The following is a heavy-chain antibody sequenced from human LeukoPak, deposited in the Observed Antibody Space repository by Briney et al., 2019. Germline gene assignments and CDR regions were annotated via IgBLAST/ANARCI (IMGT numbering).Heavy chain of an antibody. CDR2: IYHSGST. J-gene: IGHJ6*03. D-gene: IGHD3-3*01. Sequence: TSQTLSLTCTVSGGSISSGGYYWSWIRQPPGKGLEWIGYIYHSGSTYYNPSLKSRVTISVDRSKNQFSLKLSSVTAADTAVYYCARGENYDFWSRFAYYMDVWGKGTTVTVSS. CDR1: GGSISSGGYY. V-gene: IGHV4-30-2*01. CDR3: ARGENYDFWSRFAYYMDV.